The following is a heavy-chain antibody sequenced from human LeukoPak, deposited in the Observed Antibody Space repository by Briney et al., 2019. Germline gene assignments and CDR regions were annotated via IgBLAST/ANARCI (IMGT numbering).Heavy chain of an antibody. J-gene: IGHJ4*02. Sequence: PSETLSLTCAVYGGSFSGYYWSWIRQPPGKGLEWIGEINHSGSTNYNPSLKSRVTISVDTSKNQFSLKLSSVTAADTAVYYCARLPTYYYGSGRRGIFDYWGQGTLVTVSS. V-gene: IGHV4-34*01. CDR2: INHSGST. D-gene: IGHD3-10*01. CDR3: ARLPTYYYGSGRRGIFDY. CDR1: GGSFSGYY.